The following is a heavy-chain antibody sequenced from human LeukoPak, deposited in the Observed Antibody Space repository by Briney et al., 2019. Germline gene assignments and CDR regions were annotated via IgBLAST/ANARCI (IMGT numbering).Heavy chain of an antibody. CDR2: IYYSGST. V-gene: IGHV4-59*01. J-gene: IGHJ4*02. CDR1: GGSISSYS. CDR3: ATHPPKVCTGGSCTDY. Sequence: SETLSLTCTVSGGSISSYSWSWIRQPPGKGLEWIGYIYYSGSTNYNPSLKSRVTISVDMSKNQFSLKLSSVAAADTAVYYCATHPPKVCTGGSCTDYWGQGTLVTVSS. D-gene: IGHD2-15*01.